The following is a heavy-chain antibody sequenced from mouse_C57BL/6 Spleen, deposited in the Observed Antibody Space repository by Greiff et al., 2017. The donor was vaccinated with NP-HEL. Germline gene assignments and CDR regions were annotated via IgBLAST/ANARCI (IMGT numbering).Heavy chain of an antibody. CDR3: ARRGGLDY. J-gene: IGHJ2*01. V-gene: IGHV1-52*01. CDR2: IDPSDSET. Sequence: VQLQQPGAELVRPGSSVKLSCKASGYTFTSYWMHWVKQRPIQALEWIGNIDPSDSETHYNQKFKDKATLTVDKSSSTAYMQLSSLTSEDSAVYYCARRGGLDYWGQGTTLTVSS. CDR1: GYTFTSYW.